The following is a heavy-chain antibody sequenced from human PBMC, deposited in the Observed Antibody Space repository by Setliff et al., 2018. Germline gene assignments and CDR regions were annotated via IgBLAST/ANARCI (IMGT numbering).Heavy chain of an antibody. V-gene: IGHV1-18*01. CDR1: GFTFRNYA. CDR2: IGVYSGNT. Sequence: GASVKVSCKASGFTFRNYAISWVRQAPGQGLEWLGWIGVYSGNTYSAQRFQGRVSLTTDESTNTAYLELRGLRSDDTAVYYCMRLVRFCSRTVCQRTSGDEAWGQGTLVTVSS. D-gene: IGHD3-3*01. J-gene: IGHJ5*02. CDR3: MRLVRFCSRTVCQRTSGDEA.